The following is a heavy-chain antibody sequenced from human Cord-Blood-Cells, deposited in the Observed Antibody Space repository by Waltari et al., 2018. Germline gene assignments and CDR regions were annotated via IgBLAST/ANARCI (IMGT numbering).Heavy chain of an antibody. V-gene: IGHV4-61*09. D-gene: IGHD6-6*01. J-gene: IGHJ4*02. CDR3: ARETGYSSSFDY. CDR2: IYTSGST. CDR1: GGSISSGRYY. Sequence: QVQLQESGPGLVKPSQTLSLTCTVSGGSISSGRYYCSWIRQPAGKGLEWIGYIYTSGSTNYNPSLKSRVTISVDTSKNQFSLKLSSVTAADTAMYYCARETGYSSSFDYWGQGTLVTVSS.